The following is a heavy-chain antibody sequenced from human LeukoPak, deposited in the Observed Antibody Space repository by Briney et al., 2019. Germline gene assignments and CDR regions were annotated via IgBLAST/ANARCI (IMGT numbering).Heavy chain of an antibody. V-gene: IGHV4-39*01. CDR3: ARRSGGNTSLAKRFDY. D-gene: IGHD4-23*01. CDR2: IYYSGST. CDR1: SGSISSGDYY. J-gene: IGHJ4*02. Sequence: SQTLSLTCTVSSGSISSGDYYWGWIRQPPGKGLEWIGSIYYSGSTYYNPSLKSRVTISVDTSKNQFSLKLTSVTAADTAVYYCARRSGGNTSLAKRFDYWGQGTLVTVSS.